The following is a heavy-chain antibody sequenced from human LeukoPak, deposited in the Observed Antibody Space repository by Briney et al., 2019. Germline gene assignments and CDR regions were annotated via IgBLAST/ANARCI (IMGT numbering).Heavy chain of an antibody. CDR3: ARVASAGAPIDY. CDR1: GYTLTELS. J-gene: IGHJ4*02. CDR2: FDPEDGET. V-gene: IGHV1-24*01. Sequence: ASVKVSCKVSGYTLTELSMHWVRQAPGKGLEWMGGFDPEDGETIYAQKSQGRVTMTEDTSTDTAYMELSSLRSEDTAVYYCARVASAGAPIDYWGQGTLVTVSS. D-gene: IGHD1-26*01.